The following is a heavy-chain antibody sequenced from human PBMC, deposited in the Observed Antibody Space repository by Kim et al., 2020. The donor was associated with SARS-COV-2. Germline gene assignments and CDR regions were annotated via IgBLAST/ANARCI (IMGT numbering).Heavy chain of an antibody. CDR2: IYPGDSDT. V-gene: IGHV5-51*01. CDR1: GYSFTSYW. D-gene: IGHD6-19*01. CDR3: ARLGVAVAGIFFGMDV. J-gene: IGHJ6*02. Sequence: GESLKISCKGSGYSFTSYWIGWVRQMPGKGLEWMGIIYPGDSDTRYSPSFQGQVTISAYKSISTAYLQWSSLKASDTAMYYCARLGVAVAGIFFGMDVWGQGTTVTVSS.